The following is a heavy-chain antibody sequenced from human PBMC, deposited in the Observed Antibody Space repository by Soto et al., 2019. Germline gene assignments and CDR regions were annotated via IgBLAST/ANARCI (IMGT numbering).Heavy chain of an antibody. J-gene: IGHJ3*02. Sequence: GASVKVSCKASGYTFTSYYMHWVRQAPGQGLEWMGRIIPIFSTTNYAQKFQGRVTMTADESTITAYLELSSLKHDDTAVYYCAREVAADGTFREDVFDIWGQGTLVTVSS. CDR1: GYTFTSYY. D-gene: IGHD6-13*01. V-gene: IGHV1-69*13. CDR3: AREVAADGTFREDVFDI. CDR2: IIPIFSTT.